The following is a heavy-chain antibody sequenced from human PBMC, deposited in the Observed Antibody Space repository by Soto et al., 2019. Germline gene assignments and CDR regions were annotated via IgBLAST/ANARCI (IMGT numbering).Heavy chain of an antibody. CDR1: GFTFSSYA. J-gene: IGHJ6*03. CDR3: AFRYCSSTSCLYYYYYYMDV. D-gene: IGHD2-2*01. CDR2: ISGSGGST. Sequence: EVQLLESGGGLVQPGGSLRLSCAASGFTFSSYAMSWVRQAPGKGLEWVSAISGSGGSTYYADSVKGRFTISRDNSKNTLYLQMNSLRAEDTAVYYCAFRYCSSTSCLYYYYYYMDVWGKGTTVTVSS. V-gene: IGHV3-23*01.